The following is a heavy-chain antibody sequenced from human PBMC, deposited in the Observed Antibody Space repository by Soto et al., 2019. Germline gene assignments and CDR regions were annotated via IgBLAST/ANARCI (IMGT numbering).Heavy chain of an antibody. CDR3: ARDSGRDLEWFRHYYYYYMDV. CDR1: GFTFSSYS. J-gene: IGHJ6*03. CDR2: ISSSSSTI. D-gene: IGHD3-3*01. Sequence: GGSLRLSCAASGFTFSSYSMNWVRQAPGKGLEWVSYISSSSSTIYYADSVKGRFTISRDNAKNSLYLQMNSLRAEDTAVYYCARDSGRDLEWFRHYYYYYMDVWGKGTTVTVSS. V-gene: IGHV3-48*01.